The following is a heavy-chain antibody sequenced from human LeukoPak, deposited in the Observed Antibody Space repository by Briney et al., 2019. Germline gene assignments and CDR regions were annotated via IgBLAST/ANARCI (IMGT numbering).Heavy chain of an antibody. J-gene: IGHJ4*02. CDR2: IYPGDPDI. CDR1: GYSFTNYW. V-gene: IGHV5-51*01. D-gene: IGHD2-21*02. CDR3: ARRSYCGGDCYSDY. Sequence: GESLKISCKGSGYSFTNYWIGWVRQMPGKGLEWMGIIYPGDPDIRYSPSFQGQVTISADKSISTAYLQWSSLKASDTAMYYCARRSYCGGDCYSDYWGQGTLVTVSS.